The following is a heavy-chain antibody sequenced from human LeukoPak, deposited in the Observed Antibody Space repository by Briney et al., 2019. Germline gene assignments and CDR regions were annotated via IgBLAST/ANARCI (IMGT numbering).Heavy chain of an antibody. D-gene: IGHD3-10*01. CDR2: ISGSGGST. Sequence: PGGSLRLSCAASGFTFSSYAMSWVRQAPGKGLEWVSAISGSGGSTYYADSVKGRFTISRDNSKNTVYLQVNSLRVEDTAVYYCAKVIWYYNSGTYAGDCWGQGTLVTVSS. J-gene: IGHJ4*02. CDR1: GFTFSSYA. V-gene: IGHV3-23*01. CDR3: AKVIWYYNSGTYAGDC.